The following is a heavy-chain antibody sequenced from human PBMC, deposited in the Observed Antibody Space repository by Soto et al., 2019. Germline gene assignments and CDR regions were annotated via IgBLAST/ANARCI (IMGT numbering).Heavy chain of an antibody. D-gene: IGHD5-18*01. CDR2: IYHSGST. J-gene: IGHJ2*01. V-gene: IGHV4-4*02. CDR1: GGSISSSNW. CDR3: ARDGGSYGESGYFDL. Sequence: QVQLQESGPGLVKPSGTLSLTCAVSGGSISSSNWWSWVRQPPGKGLEWIGEIYHSGSTNYNPSLKSRVTISVDKSQSQCSLKLSSVTAADTAVYYCARDGGSYGESGYFDLWGRGTLVTVSS.